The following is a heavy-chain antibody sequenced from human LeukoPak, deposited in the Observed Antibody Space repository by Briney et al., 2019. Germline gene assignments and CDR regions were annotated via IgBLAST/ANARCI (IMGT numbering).Heavy chain of an antibody. V-gene: IGHV1-2*02. CDR1: GDTFTGYY. CDR2: INPNSGGT. D-gene: IGHD5-24*01. Sequence: ASVKVSCKASGDTFTGYYMHWVRQAPGQGLEWMGWINPNSGGTNYAQKFRGRVTMTRDTSISTAYMELSRLSSDDTAVYYRATEGGRDGYNDDAFDIWGQGTMVTVSS. J-gene: IGHJ3*02. CDR3: ATEGGRDGYNDDAFDI.